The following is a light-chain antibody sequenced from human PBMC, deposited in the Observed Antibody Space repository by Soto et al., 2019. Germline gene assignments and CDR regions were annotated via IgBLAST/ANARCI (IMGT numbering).Light chain of an antibody. CDR2: DAS. V-gene: IGKV3-15*01. CDR1: QSVSSR. Sequence: EIVMTPSPATLSVSPGGRATLSCRASQSVSSRLAWYQQKRGQAPRLLIYDASTRATGIPARFSGSGSGTEFNLTISSLQSEDFAIYYCRHYNNWPPETFGQGTKVDIK. J-gene: IGKJ1*01. CDR3: RHYNNWPPET.